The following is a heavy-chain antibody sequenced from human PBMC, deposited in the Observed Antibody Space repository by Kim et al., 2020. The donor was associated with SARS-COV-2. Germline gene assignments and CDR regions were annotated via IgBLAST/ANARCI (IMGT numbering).Heavy chain of an antibody. CDR3: SRAPPLSPGV. CDR2: IHPKTGNP. Sequence: ASVKVSCKASGYTFSGYAINWVRQAPGQGLEWMGWIHPKTGNPTYAQGFTGRFVFSLDTSVSTAYLQINRLKAGDTAVYYCSRAPPLSPGVWGQGTTVPV. CDR1: GYTFSGYA. J-gene: IGHJ6*01. V-gene: IGHV7-4-1*02.